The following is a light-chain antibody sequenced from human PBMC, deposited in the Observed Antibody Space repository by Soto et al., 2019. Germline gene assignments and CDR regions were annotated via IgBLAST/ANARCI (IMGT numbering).Light chain of an antibody. CDR2: GAS. V-gene: IGKV3-15*01. CDR3: QQYHNWPPT. Sequence: EIVMTQSPATLSVSPGERATLSCRASQSVRSNLAWYQQKPAQAPRLLISGASTRAAGIPARFSASGSGTEFTLTISSLQSEDFAVYYCQQYHNWPPTFGQGTKVDTK. CDR1: QSVRSN. J-gene: IGKJ1*01.